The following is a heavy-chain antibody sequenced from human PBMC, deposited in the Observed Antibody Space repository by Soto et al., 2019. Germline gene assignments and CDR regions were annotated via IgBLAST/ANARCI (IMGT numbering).Heavy chain of an antibody. V-gene: IGHV1-69*02. D-gene: IGHD2-2*01. Sequence: QVQLVQSGAEVKKPGSSVKVSCKASGGTFSSYTISWVRQAPGQGLEWMGRIIPILGIANYAQKFPGRVTITADKSTSTAYMELSSLRSEDTAVYYCAFYCSSTSCYSNWFDPWGQGTLVTVSS. J-gene: IGHJ5*02. CDR3: AFYCSSTSCYSNWFDP. CDR2: IIPILGIA. CDR1: GGTFSSYT.